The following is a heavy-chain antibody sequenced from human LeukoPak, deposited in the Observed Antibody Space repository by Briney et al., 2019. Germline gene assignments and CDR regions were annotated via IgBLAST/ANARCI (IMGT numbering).Heavy chain of an antibody. V-gene: IGHV1-18*01. CDR3: VQLAVAGTVGAFDI. CDR1: GYTFTSYG. Sequence: GASVKVSCQASGYTFTSYGISWVRQAPGQGLEWMGRISAYNGNTNYAQKLQGRVTMTTDTSTSTAYMELRSLRSDDTAVYYCVQLAVAGTVGAFDIWGQGTMVTVSS. J-gene: IGHJ3*02. D-gene: IGHD6-19*01. CDR2: ISAYNGNT.